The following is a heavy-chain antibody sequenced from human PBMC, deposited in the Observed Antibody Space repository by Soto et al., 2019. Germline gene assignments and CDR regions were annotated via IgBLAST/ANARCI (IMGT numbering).Heavy chain of an antibody. J-gene: IGHJ4*02. CDR3: TRALGVVVGTGYFDY. V-gene: IGHV3-49*03. CDR1: GFTFEDYA. D-gene: IGHD3-22*01. Sequence: EIQLVESGGGLVQPGRSLRLSCTASGFTFEDYALNWFRQAPGGGLEWLAFMTSKSDGGTVHYAATLLGRFTMSRDDSKSVAYLQMNSLEPEDTGVYYCTRALGVVVGTGYFDYGGPGTLVTVSS. CDR2: MTSKSDGGTV.